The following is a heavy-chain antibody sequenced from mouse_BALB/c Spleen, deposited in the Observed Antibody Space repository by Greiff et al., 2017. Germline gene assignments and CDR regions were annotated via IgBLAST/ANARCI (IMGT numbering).Heavy chain of an antibody. CDR1: GYSFTDYI. Sequence: VQLQQPGPELVKPGASVKISCKASGYSFTDYIMLWVKQSHGKSLEWIGNINPYYGSTSYNLKFKGKATLTVDKSSSTAYMQLNSLTSEDSAVYYCARTLITTAGYFDYWGQGTTLTVSS. D-gene: IGHD1-1*01. CDR3: ARTLITTAGYFDY. J-gene: IGHJ2*01. V-gene: IGHV1-39*01. CDR2: INPYYGST.